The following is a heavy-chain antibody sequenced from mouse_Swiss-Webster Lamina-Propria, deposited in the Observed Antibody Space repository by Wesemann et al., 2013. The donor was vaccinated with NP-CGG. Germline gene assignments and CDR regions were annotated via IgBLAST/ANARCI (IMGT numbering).Heavy chain of an antibody. J-gene: IGHJ3*01. CDR3: ARPWFAY. V-gene: IGHV5-6*01. Sequence: GDLVKPGGSLKLSCAASGFTFSSYGMSWVRQTPDKRLEWVATISSGGSYTYYPDSVKGRFTISRDNAKNTLYLQMSSLKSEDTAMYYCARPWFAYWGQGTLVTVSA. CDR2: ISSGGSYT. CDR1: GFTFSSYG.